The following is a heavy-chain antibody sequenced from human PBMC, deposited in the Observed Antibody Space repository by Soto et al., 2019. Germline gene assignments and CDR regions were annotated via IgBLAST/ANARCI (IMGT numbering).Heavy chain of an antibody. V-gene: IGHV3-30-3*01. CDR1: GFTFSSYA. Sequence: QVRLVESGGGVVQPGRSLRLSCAASGFTFSSYAMHWVRQAPGKGLEWVAVISYDGSNKYYADSVKGRFTISRDNSKNTPYLRMNSLRPEDTDVYYCAREGHRGSYLNDAFDIWGQGTMVTVSS. D-gene: IGHD1-26*01. J-gene: IGHJ3*02. CDR2: ISYDGSNK. CDR3: AREGHRGSYLNDAFDI.